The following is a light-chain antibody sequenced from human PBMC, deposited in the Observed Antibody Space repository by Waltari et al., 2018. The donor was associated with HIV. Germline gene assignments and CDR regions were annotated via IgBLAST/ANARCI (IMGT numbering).Light chain of an antibody. Sequence: QPALTQPPSASGSPGQSVTLSCTGPSRALVPYPYVSWYQQHPGRATNLLIYEVNKRPSGVPDRFSGSKSANTASLTVSGLQVADEADYYCSSYAGNNNYVFGTGTRVTVL. CDR3: SSYAGNNNYV. J-gene: IGLJ1*01. CDR1: SRALVPYPY. CDR2: EVN. V-gene: IGLV2-8*01.